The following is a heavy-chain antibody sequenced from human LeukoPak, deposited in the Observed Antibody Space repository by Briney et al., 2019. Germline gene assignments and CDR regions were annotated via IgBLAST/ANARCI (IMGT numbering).Heavy chain of an antibody. CDR1: GFTFSSYS. CDR2: ISSSSSTI. D-gene: IGHD6-6*01. CDR3: ASPTIAARSNAFDI. V-gene: IGHV3-48*01. J-gene: IGHJ3*02. Sequence: GGSLRLSCAASGFTFSSYSMNWVRQAPGKGLEWVSYISSSSSTIHYADSVKGRFTISRDNAKNSLYLQMNSLRAEDTAVYYCASPTIAARSNAFDIWGQGTMVTVSS.